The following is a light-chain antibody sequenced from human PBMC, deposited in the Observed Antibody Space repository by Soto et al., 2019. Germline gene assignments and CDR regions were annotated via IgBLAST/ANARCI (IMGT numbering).Light chain of an antibody. CDR3: QQHRTYPST. CDR1: QDIAIY. V-gene: IGKV1-9*01. Sequence: IQLTQSPSSLSASVGDRVTITCRASQDIAIYLAWYQQKPGGAPRLLIYAASTLYGGVPSRFSGSGSGTDFTLTITSLQAEDCAAYDGQQHRTYPSTVGGGTKVEIK. J-gene: IGKJ4*01. CDR2: AAS.